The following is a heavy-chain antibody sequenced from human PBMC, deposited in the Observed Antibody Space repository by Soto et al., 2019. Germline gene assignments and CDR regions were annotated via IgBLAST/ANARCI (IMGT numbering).Heavy chain of an antibody. CDR1: GFSINTYW. CDR2: INPEGNAK. J-gene: IGHJ4*02. Sequence: PGESLRLSCSGFGFSINTYWMNWIRQTPGKGLEWVANINPEGNAKTHVYPVKGLPFVSRANTRNSLVVLMTSITADQSARYFGAALDRPNNWGQGILVNVSS. D-gene: IGHD2-2*03. V-gene: IGHV3-7*01. CDR3: AALDRPNN.